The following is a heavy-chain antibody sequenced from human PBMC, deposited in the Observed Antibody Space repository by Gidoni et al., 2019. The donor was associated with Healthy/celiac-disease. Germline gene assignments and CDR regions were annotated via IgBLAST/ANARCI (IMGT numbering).Heavy chain of an antibody. CDR2: ISSSSSYI. CDR3: ARDGGVTTKSWYFDL. Sequence: EVQLVGSGGGLVTPGGSLRLSCAASVFTFTSYSMNWVRQAPGKGLEWVSCISSSSSYIYYADSVKGRFSITRDNSKNSLYLQMNSLRAEETAVYYCARDGGVTTKSWYFDLWGRGTLVTVSS. V-gene: IGHV3-21*01. J-gene: IGHJ2*01. D-gene: IGHD5-12*01. CDR1: VFTFTSYS.